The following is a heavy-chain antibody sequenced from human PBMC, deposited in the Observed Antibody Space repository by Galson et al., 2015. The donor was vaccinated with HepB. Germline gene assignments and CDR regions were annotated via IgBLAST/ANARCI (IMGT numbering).Heavy chain of an antibody. J-gene: IGHJ6*02. CDR3: ARETITNYAMDV. V-gene: IGHV3-21*01. CDR2: ITSDSTYI. D-gene: IGHD5-12*01. Sequence: SLRLSCAASGFTFSNYRMNWVRQAPGKELDWVASITSDSTYIYYGESLEGRFTISRDNAKNSLSLQMSSLRADDTAVYYCARETITNYAMDVWGQGTTVTVSS. CDR1: GFTFSNYR.